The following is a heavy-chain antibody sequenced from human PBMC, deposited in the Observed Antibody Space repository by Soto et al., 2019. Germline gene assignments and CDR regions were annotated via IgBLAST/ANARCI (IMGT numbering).Heavy chain of an antibody. Sequence: PGGSLRLSCAVSGFTVSNAWMSWVRQAPGKGLEWVGRIKSDADGGARDYTAPVKGRFIVSRDDSKNTLYLQMNGLKTEDTAVYYCTTDRRITLAQFDYWGQGTLVTAPQ. CDR1: GFTVSNAW. CDR3: TTDRRITLAQFDY. D-gene: IGHD1-20*01. V-gene: IGHV3-15*01. J-gene: IGHJ4*02. CDR2: IKSDADGGAR.